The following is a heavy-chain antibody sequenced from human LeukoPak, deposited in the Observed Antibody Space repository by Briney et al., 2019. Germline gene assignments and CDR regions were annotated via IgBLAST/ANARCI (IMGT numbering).Heavy chain of an antibody. CDR1: GFTFSNAW. Sequence: GGSLRLSCAASGFTFSNAWMSWVRQAPGKGLEWVGRIKSKTDGGTTDYAAPVKGRFTISRDDSKNTLYLQMNSLKTEDTAVYYSSTDARYYYGSGSPSPRIDHWGQGSLVTVSS. V-gene: IGHV3-15*01. D-gene: IGHD3-10*01. J-gene: IGHJ4*02. CDR2: IKSKTDGGTT. CDR3: STDARYYYGSGSPSPRIDH.